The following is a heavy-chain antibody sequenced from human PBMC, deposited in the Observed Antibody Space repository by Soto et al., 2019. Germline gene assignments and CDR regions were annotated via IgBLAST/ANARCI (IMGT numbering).Heavy chain of an antibody. D-gene: IGHD3-22*01. CDR3: ARGGLYYYDSSGYD. Sequence: PGGSLRLSCAASGFTFSSYGMHWVRQAPGKGLEWVAVIWYDGSNKYYADSVKGRFTISRDNSKNTLYLQMNSLRAEDTAVYYCARGGLYYYDSSGYDWCQGTLVSVFS. CDR2: IWYDGSNK. J-gene: IGHJ4*02. V-gene: IGHV3-33*01. CDR1: GFTFSSYG.